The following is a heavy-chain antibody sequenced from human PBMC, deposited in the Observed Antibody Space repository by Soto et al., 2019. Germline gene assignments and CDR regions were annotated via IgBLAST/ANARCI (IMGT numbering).Heavy chain of an antibody. D-gene: IGHD2-21*02. CDR1: GFSVSSNY. CDR2: IYSDGST. Sequence: GGSLRLSCAASGFSVSSNYMSWVRQAPGKGLDWVSVIYSDGSTYYADSVKGRFTISRDNAKNTLYLQMNSLRAEDTAVYYCVRGDRGGFDLWGQGTAVTVSS. V-gene: IGHV3-53*01. J-gene: IGHJ3*01. CDR3: VRGDRGGFDL.